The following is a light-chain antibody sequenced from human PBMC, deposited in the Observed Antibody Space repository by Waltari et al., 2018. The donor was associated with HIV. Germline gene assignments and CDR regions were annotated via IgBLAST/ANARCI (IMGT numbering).Light chain of an antibody. Sequence: QSVLTQPPSVSAAPGQSVPISCSGSSSNIGNTYVSWYQQLPGTAHKLLIYDNDKRPSGISDRFSGSKSATSATLAISGLRTGDEAHYYCGTRDSSLTEDWVFGGGTKLNVL. CDR3: GTRDSSLTEDWV. CDR2: DND. CDR1: SSNIGNTY. J-gene: IGLJ3*02. V-gene: IGLV1-51*01.